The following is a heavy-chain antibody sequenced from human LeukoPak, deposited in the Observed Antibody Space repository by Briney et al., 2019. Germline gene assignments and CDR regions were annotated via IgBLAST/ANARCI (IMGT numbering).Heavy chain of an antibody. Sequence: QSGGSLRLSCAASGFTFSTSWMNWVRRAPGKGLEWVALIEQHGSEIYYADSVKGRFTISRDDAASSLYLQMHSLRAEDTAVYYCATDRGTYWGQGTLVTVSS. J-gene: IGHJ4*02. CDR1: GFTFSTSW. D-gene: IGHD3-10*01. CDR2: IEQHGSEI. V-gene: IGHV3-7*01. CDR3: ATDRGTY.